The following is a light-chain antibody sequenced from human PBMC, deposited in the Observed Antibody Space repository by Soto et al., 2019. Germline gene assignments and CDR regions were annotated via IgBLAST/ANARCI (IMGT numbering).Light chain of an antibody. J-gene: IGKJ1*01. CDR2: KAS. V-gene: IGKV1-5*03. CDR3: QQFSSSPWS. Sequence: DIQITQSPSTLSASVGDRITINCRASQSISTWLAWYQQKPGRAPKLLIYKASNLESGVPSRFSGSGSQTDFTLTISRLEPEDFGMYFCQQFSSSPWSFGQGTKVDI. CDR1: QSISTW.